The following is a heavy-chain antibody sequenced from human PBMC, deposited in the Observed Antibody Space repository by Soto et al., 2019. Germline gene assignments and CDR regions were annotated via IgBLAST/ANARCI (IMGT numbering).Heavy chain of an antibody. CDR3: AKVGYCGGDCSVYYYYYGMDV. CDR1: GFTFSSYG. CDR2: ISYDGSNK. Sequence: GGSLRLSCAASGFTFSSYGMRWVRQAPGKGLEWVAVISYDGSNKYYADSVKGRFTISRDNSKNTLYLQMNSLRAEDTAVYYCAKVGYCGGDCSVYYYYYGMDVWGQGTTVTVSS. D-gene: IGHD2-21*02. V-gene: IGHV3-30*18. J-gene: IGHJ6*02.